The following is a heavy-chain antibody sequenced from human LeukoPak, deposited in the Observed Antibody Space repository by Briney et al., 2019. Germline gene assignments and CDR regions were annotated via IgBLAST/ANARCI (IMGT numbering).Heavy chain of an antibody. Sequence: GASVKVSCKASGFTFTSSGISWVRQAPGQGLEWMGWISAYNGDTNYAQKLQGRVTMTTDTSTSTAYMELRSLRSDDTAVYYCATGVDQQLLFAFDIWGQGTMVTVSS. CDR3: ATGVDQQLLFAFDI. D-gene: IGHD6-13*01. V-gene: IGHV1-18*01. CDR1: GFTFTSSG. CDR2: ISAYNGDT. J-gene: IGHJ3*02.